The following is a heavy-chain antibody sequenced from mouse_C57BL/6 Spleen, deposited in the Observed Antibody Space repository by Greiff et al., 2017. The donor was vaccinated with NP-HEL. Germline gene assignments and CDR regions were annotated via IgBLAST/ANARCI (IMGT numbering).Heavy chain of an antibody. J-gene: IGHJ4*01. D-gene: IGHD2-1*01. V-gene: IGHV5-4*01. CDR3: ARGPYGNHEAMDY. CDR2: ISDGGSYT. Sequence: EVQLVESGGGLVKPGGSLKLSCAASGFTFSSYAMSWVRQTPEKRLEWVATISDGGSYTYYPDNVKGRFTISRDNAKNNLYLQMSHLKSEDTAMYYCARGPYGNHEAMDYWGQGTSVTVSS. CDR1: GFTFSSYA.